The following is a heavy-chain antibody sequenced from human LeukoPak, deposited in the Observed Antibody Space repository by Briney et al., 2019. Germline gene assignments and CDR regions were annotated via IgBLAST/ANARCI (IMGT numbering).Heavy chain of an antibody. CDR2: INQDGSER. CDR1: GFTFRNYW. D-gene: IGHD1-7*01. CDR3: ARDLKLELPASSGYCYGMDV. Sequence: GGSLRLSCEASGFTFRNYWMSWVRQAPGKGLECVASINQDGSERYYVDSVKGRFTISRDNARKSLCLQMSSLRAEDTAVYYCARDLKLELPASSGYCYGMDVWGQGTTVTVSS. J-gene: IGHJ6*02. V-gene: IGHV3-7*01.